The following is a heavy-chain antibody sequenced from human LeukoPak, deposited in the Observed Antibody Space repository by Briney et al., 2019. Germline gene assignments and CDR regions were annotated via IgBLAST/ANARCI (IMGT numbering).Heavy chain of an antibody. CDR2: IYYSGST. D-gene: IGHD3-22*01. CDR1: GGSISSSSYY. J-gene: IGHJ4*02. V-gene: IGHV4-39*07. Sequence: SETLSLTCTVSGGSISSSSYYWGWIRQPPGKGLEWIGSIYYSGSTYYNPSLKSRVTISVDTSKNQFSLKLSSVTAADTAVYYCARAGSYYDSSGYKYAQDYWGQGTLVTVSS. CDR3: ARAGSYYDSSGYKYAQDY.